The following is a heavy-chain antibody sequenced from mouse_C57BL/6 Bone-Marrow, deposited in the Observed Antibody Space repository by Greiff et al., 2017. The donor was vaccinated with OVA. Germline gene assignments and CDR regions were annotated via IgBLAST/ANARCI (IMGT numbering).Heavy chain of an antibody. Sequence: DVKLVESGPGLVKPSQSLSLTCSVTGYSITSGYYWNWIRQFPGNKLEWMGYISYDGSNNYNPSLKNRISITRDTSKNQFFLKLNSVTTEDTATYYCARAPRITTVVADENYYAMDYWGQGTSVTVSS. V-gene: IGHV3-6*01. CDR1: GYSITSGYY. CDR3: ARAPRITTVVADENYYAMDY. CDR2: ISYDGSN. J-gene: IGHJ4*01. D-gene: IGHD1-1*01.